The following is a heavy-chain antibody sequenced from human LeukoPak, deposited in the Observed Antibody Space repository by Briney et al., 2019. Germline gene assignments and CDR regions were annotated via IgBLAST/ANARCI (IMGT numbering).Heavy chain of an antibody. V-gene: IGHV4-39*01. CDR2: VHYSGST. D-gene: IGHD3-3*01. CDR3: ARLFFVIDT. J-gene: IGHJ5*02. CDR1: GASISNSAYY. Sequence: SETLSLSCTVSGASISNSAYYWLWIRQPPGEGLECIGTVHYSGSTFYNPSLKSRVNISVDTSKNQFSLQLSSVTAADTAVYYCARLFFVIDTWGQGALVTVSS.